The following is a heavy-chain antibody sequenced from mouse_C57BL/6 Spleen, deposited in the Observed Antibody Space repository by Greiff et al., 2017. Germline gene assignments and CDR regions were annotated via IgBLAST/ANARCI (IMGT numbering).Heavy chain of an antibody. Sequence: VQLQQSGPELVKPGASVKISCKASGYTFTDYYMNWVKQSHGKSLEWIGDINPNNGGTSYNQKFKGKATLTVDKSSSTAYMELRSLTSEDSAVYYCARGTTVLDYWGQGTTRTVSS. J-gene: IGHJ2*01. V-gene: IGHV1-26*01. CDR1: GYTFTDYY. D-gene: IGHD1-1*01. CDR3: ARGTTVLDY. CDR2: INPNNGGT.